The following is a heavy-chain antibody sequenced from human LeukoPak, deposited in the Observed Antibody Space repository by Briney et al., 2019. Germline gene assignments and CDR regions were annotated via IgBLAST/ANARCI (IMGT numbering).Heavy chain of an antibody. D-gene: IGHD3-10*01. CDR2: INHSEST. CDR3: ARHLATYYYGSGSYYRGEQFDY. CDR1: GGSFSDYY. Sequence: SETLSLTCAVYGGSFSDYYWSWIRQPPGKGLEWIGEINHSESTNYNPSLKSRVAISVDTSKNQFSLKLSSVTAADTAVYYCARHLATYYYGSGSYYRGEQFDYWGQGTLVTVSS. V-gene: IGHV4-34*01. J-gene: IGHJ4*02.